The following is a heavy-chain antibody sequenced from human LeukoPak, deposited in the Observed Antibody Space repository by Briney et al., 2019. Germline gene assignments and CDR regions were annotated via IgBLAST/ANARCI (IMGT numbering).Heavy chain of an antibody. CDR1: GFTFSSYS. CDR3: ARVKTYDYVWGSYGTKTHLDY. Sequence: GGSLRLSCAASGFTFSSYSMNWVRQAPGKGLEWVSSISSSSSYIYYADSVKGRFTISRDNAKNSLYLQMNSLRAEDTAVYYCARVKTYDYVWGSYGTKTHLDYWGQGTLITVSS. J-gene: IGHJ4*02. D-gene: IGHD3-16*01. CDR2: ISSSSSYI. V-gene: IGHV3-21*01.